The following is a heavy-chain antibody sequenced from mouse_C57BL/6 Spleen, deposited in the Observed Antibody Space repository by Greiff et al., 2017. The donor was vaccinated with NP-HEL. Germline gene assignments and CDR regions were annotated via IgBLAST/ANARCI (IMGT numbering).Heavy chain of an antibody. CDR2: IRSKSSNYAT. J-gene: IGHJ4*01. V-gene: IGHV10-3*01. D-gene: IGHD2-1*01. CDR1: GFTFNTYA. Sequence: EVQRVESGGGLVQPKGSLKLSCAASGFTFNTYAMHWVRQAPGKGLEWVARIRSKSSNYATYYADSVKDRFTISRDDSQSMLYLQMNNLKTEDTAMYYCVRDRVYYGNLGAMDYWGQGTSVTVSS. CDR3: VRDRVYYGNLGAMDY.